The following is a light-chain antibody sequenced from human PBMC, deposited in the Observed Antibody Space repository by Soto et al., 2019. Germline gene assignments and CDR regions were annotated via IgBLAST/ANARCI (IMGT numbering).Light chain of an antibody. CDR1: SGNIASNY. V-gene: IGLV6-57*02. J-gene: IGLJ2*01. Sequence: NFMLTQPHPVSESPGKTVTISCAGSSGNIASNYVQWYQQRPGSAPTTVIYEDNLRPSGVPDRFSGSIDRSSNSAALTISGLRTEDEADYYCQSYDSSNHVVFGGGTKLTVL. CDR3: QSYDSSNHVV. CDR2: EDN.